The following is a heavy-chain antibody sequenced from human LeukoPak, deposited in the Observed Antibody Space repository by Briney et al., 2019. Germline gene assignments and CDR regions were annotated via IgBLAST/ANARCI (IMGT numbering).Heavy chain of an antibody. J-gene: IGHJ6*03. CDR2: VSGSGGST. D-gene: IGHD3-3*01. CDR1: GFTFSSYA. CDR3: AKEVPITINYMDV. V-gene: IGHV3-23*01. Sequence: GVSLRLSCAASGFTFSSYAMTWVRQAPGKGLEWVSGVSGSGGSTYYADSVKGRFTISRDNSKNTLSLQMSSLRAEDTAVYYCAKEVPITINYMDVWGKGTTVTVSS.